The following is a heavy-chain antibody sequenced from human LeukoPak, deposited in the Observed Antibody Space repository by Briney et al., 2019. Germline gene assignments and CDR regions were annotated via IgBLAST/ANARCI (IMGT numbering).Heavy chain of an antibody. J-gene: IGHJ6*02. Sequence: ASVKVSCKASGGTFSSYAISWVRQAPGQGLEWMGGIIPIFGTANYAQKFQGRVTITADESTSTAYMELSSLRSEDTAVYYCATRLLYSGYDQPYYYYGMDVWGQGTTVTVSS. CDR1: GGTFSSYA. CDR2: IIPIFGTA. V-gene: IGHV1-69*13. D-gene: IGHD5-12*01. CDR3: ATRLLYSGYDQPYYYYGMDV.